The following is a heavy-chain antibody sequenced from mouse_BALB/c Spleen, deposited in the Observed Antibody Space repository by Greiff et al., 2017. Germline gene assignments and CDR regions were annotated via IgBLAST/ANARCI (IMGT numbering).Heavy chain of an antibody. CDR1: GYSFTGYY. D-gene: IGHD2-3*01. CDR3: ARDDDGYWAY. Sequence: DVKLQESGPELVKPGASVKISCKASGYSFTGYYMHWVKQSHVKSLEWIGRINPYNGATSYNQNFKDKASLTVDKSSSTAYMELHSLTSEDSAVYYCARDDDGYWAYWGQGTLVTVSA. V-gene: IGHV1-31*01. J-gene: IGHJ3*01. CDR2: INPYNGAT.